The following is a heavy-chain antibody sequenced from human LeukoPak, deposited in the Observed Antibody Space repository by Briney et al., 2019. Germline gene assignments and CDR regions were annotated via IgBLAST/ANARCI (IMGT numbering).Heavy chain of an antibody. CDR2: ITSSSSHL. J-gene: IGHJ4*02. D-gene: IGHD5-12*01. V-gene: IGHV3-21*01. CDR3: ARALYGGYGHFDY. Sequence: GGPLRLSCAASGSTFNVYTMHWVRQAPGKGLEWVSSITSSSSHLYYADSVKGRFTISRDNAKNSLFLQMNSLRAEDTAVYYCARALYGGYGHFDYWGQGTLVTVSS. CDR1: GSTFNVYT.